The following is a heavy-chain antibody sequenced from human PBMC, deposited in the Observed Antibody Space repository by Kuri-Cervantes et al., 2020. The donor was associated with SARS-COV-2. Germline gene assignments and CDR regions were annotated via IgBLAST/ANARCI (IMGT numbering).Heavy chain of an antibody. CDR3: ARVSYADTAMFGY. V-gene: IGHV1-69*10. CDR1: GGTFSSYA. D-gene: IGHD5-18*01. Sequence: AVTVSSKAAGGTFSSYASSWLRQAPGQGLEWMGGILHILGIAHYAQKFQGRVTITTDKSTSTAYMELSSLRSEYTAVYYCARVSYADTAMFGYWGQGTLVTVSS. J-gene: IGHJ4*02. CDR2: ILHILGIA.